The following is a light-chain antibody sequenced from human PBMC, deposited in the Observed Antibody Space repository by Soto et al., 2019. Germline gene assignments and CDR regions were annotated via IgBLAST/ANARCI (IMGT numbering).Light chain of an antibody. J-gene: IGLJ1*01. CDR2: DVS. CDR3: SSYTSSSTILYV. V-gene: IGLV2-14*01. CDR1: SSDVGGYNY. Sequence: QSALTQPASVSGSPGQSITISCTGTSSDVGGYNYVSWYQQHPGKAPKLMIYDVSNRPSGVSNRFSGSKSGNTASLTISGLQAEDEADYYCSSYTSSSTILYVFGTGTKLPVL.